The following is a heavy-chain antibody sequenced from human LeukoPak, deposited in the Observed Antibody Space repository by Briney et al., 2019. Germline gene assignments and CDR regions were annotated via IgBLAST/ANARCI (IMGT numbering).Heavy chain of an antibody. V-gene: IGHV3-30*18. CDR1: GFTLSSYG. J-gene: IGHJ4*02. CDR3: AKEKVFTSTSWTTIEY. D-gene: IGHD6-13*01. Sequence: GGSLRLSCAASGFTLSSYGMHWVRQAPGKGLEWVAVISYDGNAKHYADSVKGRFTISRDNSKNTLYLQMNSLRSEDTAVYYCAKEKVFTSTSWTTIEYWGQGTLVTVSS. CDR2: ISYDGNAK.